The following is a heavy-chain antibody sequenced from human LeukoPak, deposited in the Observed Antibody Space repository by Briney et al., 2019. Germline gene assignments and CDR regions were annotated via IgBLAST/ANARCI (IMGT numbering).Heavy chain of an antibody. Sequence: VPTLVKPPQTLTLTCTFSGFSPSTTGVGVAWNRQSPGQALEWLAVIYWNDDQRYSPSLKSRLTITKDTSKNQVVLTMTNMDPADTATYHCAHNGLYHWGQGTLVTVSS. CDR1: GFSPSTTGVG. CDR3: AHNGLYH. J-gene: IGHJ5*02. V-gene: IGHV2-5*01. CDR2: IYWNDDQ. D-gene: IGHD2-15*01.